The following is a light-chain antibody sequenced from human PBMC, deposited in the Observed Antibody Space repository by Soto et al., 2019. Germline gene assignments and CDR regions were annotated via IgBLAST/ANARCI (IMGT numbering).Light chain of an antibody. Sequence: QSVLTQPASVSGSPGQSIAISCTGTSNDVGGYNYVSWYQQEPGKAPTLLIYDVSTRPSGVSSRFSGSKSGNTASLTIYGLQTEDEANYYCTSYTSISTVVFGGGTKLTVL. J-gene: IGLJ3*02. CDR2: DVS. CDR3: TSYTSISTVV. CDR1: SNDVGGYNY. V-gene: IGLV2-14*01.